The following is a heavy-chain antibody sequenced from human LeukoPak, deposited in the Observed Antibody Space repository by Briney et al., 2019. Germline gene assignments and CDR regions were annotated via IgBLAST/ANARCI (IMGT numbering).Heavy chain of an antibody. Sequence: ASVKVSCKASGYTFTNYGITWVRQAPGQGLEWMGWISAYNGNKNYVQKLQGRVTMTTDTSASTAYMELRSLRSDDTAVYYCARGGVGLGVVTPNWLDPWGQGTLVTVSS. D-gene: IGHD2-8*01. CDR1: GYTFTNYG. CDR2: ISAYNGNK. V-gene: IGHV1-18*01. CDR3: ARGGVGLGVVTPNWLDP. J-gene: IGHJ5*02.